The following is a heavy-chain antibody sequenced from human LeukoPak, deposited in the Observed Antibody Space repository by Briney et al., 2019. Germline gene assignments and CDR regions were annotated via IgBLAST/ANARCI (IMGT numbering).Heavy chain of an antibody. Sequence: GGSLRLSCAASGFTFSSYDMHWVRQAPGKGLEWVAFIQYDGSNKYYADSVKGRFTISRDNSKNTLYLQMNSLRAEDTAVYYCAILLWFGDYFDYWGQGTLVTVSS. V-gene: IGHV3-30*02. J-gene: IGHJ4*02. D-gene: IGHD3-10*01. CDR3: AILLWFGDYFDY. CDR1: GFTFSSYD. CDR2: IQYDGSNK.